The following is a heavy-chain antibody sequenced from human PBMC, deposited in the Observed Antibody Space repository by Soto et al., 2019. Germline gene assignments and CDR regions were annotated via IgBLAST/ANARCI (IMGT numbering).Heavy chain of an antibody. CDR2: ISGSGGST. V-gene: IGHV3-23*01. D-gene: IGHD3-10*01. CDR1: GFTFSSYA. CDR3: AKAIKWFGDIYYYYMDV. Sequence: PGGSLRLSCAASGFTFSSYAMSWVRQAPGKGLEWVSAISGSGGSTYYADSVKGRFTISRDNSKNTLYLQMNSLRAEDTAVYYCAKAIKWFGDIYYYYMDVWGKGTTVTVSS. J-gene: IGHJ6*03.